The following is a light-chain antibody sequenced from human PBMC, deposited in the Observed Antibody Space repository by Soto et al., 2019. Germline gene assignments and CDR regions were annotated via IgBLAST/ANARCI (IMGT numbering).Light chain of an antibody. J-gene: IGKJ1*01. CDR3: QTYNSGPWN. Sequence: DIQMTQSPSSLSASVGDRVTITCRASQVINNDLAWSPQKPGKVPKLLIYAASTLQSGVPFRFSGNGSWPDFKPTISSLLTEDVATYDCQTYNSGPWNLGQGTKVAIK. V-gene: IGKV1-27*01. CDR1: QVINND. CDR2: AAS.